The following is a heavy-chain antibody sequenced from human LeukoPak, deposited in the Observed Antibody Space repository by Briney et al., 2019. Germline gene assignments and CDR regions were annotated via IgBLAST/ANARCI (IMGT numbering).Heavy chain of an antibody. V-gene: IGHV3-15*01. J-gene: IGHJ3*02. CDR2: IKSKTDGGTT. D-gene: IGHD3-22*01. CDR3: VRPYDSSGYQWNGAFDI. Sequence: KPGGSLRLSCAASGFTFSNAWMSWVRQAPGKGLEWVGRIKSKTDGGTTDYAAPVKGRFTISRDDSKNTLYLQMNSLRAEDTAIYYCVRPYDSSGYQWNGAFDIWGQGTMVTVSP. CDR1: GFTFSNAW.